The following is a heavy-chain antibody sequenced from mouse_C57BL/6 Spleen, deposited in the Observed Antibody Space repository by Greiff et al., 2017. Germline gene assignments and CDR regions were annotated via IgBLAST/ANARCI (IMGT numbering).Heavy chain of an antibody. CDR2: IRLKSDNYAT. D-gene: IGHD1-1*02. J-gene: IGHJ2*01. CDR3: TRGGPYFDY. CDR1: GFTFSNYW. V-gene: IGHV6-3*01. Sequence: EVKVVESGGGLVQPGGSMKLSCVASGFTFSNYWMNWVRQSPEKGLEWVAQIRLKSDNYATHYAESVKGRFTISRDDSKSSVYLQMNNLRAEDTGIYYCTRGGPYFDYWGQGTTLTVSS.